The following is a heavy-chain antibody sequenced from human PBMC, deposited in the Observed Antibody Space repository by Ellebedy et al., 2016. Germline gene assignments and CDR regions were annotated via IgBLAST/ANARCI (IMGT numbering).Heavy chain of an antibody. CDR3: AKSYYSGSYWRGLVDQ. V-gene: IGHV3-23*01. Sequence: GESLKISCAASGFTFSTYAMSWVRQTPGKGLEWVSAISASGDRTHYPDSVRGRFTISRDNSKNTLYLQMNSLKAEDTAVYYCAKSYYSGSYWRGLVDQWGQGTLVTVSS. D-gene: IGHD1-26*01. CDR2: ISASGDRT. J-gene: IGHJ4*02. CDR1: GFTFSTYA.